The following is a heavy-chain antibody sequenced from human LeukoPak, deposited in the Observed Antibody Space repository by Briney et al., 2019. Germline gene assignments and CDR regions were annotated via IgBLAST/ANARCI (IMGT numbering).Heavy chain of an antibody. V-gene: IGHV4-34*01. Sequence: SETLSLTCAVYGGSFSGYYWSWIRQPPGKGLEWIGEINHSGSTNYNPSLKSRVTISVDTSKNQFSLKLSSVTAADTAVYYCARRRNSFIAAAYPYDPWGQGTLVTVSS. D-gene: IGHD6-13*01. CDR1: GGSFSGYY. CDR2: INHSGST. CDR3: ARRRNSFIAAAYPYDP. J-gene: IGHJ5*02.